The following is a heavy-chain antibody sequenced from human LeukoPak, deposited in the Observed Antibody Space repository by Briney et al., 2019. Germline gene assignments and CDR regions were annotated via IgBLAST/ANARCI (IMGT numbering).Heavy chain of an antibody. CDR2: ISHDGTT. J-gene: IGHJ4*02. Sequence: PGTLSLTCVVSGGXIDITNYWSWVRQAPGKGVEWIGEISHDGTTNYNPSLRSRVAMSLDRANNQFSLSLTSVTAADTAVYYCTREDRPFCPFAYWGQGVLVTVSS. V-gene: IGHV4-4*03. CDR1: GGXIDITNY. CDR3: TREDRPFCPFAY. D-gene: IGHD3-22*01.